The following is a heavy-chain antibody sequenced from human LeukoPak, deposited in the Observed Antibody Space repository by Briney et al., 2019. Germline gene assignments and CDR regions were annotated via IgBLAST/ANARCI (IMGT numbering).Heavy chain of an antibody. D-gene: IGHD2-15*01. V-gene: IGHV1-8*03. Sequence: GASVKVSCKASGYTFTSYDINWVRQATGQGLEWMGWMNPNSGNTGYAQKFQGRVTITRNTSISTAYMELSSLRSEDTAVYYCARVYCSGGSCSDDAFDIWGQGTMVTVSS. J-gene: IGHJ3*02. CDR3: ARVYCSGGSCSDDAFDI. CDR2: MNPNSGNT. CDR1: GYTFTSYD.